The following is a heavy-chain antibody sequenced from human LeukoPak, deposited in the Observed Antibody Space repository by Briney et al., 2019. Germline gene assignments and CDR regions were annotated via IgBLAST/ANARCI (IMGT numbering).Heavy chain of an antibody. Sequence: GGSLRLSCAASGFTFSSYAMSWVRQAPGNGLEWVANIKQDGSEKYYVDSVKGRFTISRDNAKNSLYLQMNSLRAEDTAVYYCARVKRGFGLLWFGELSPDYWGQGTLVTVSS. J-gene: IGHJ4*02. D-gene: IGHD3-10*01. CDR2: IKQDGSEK. CDR1: GFTFSSYA. V-gene: IGHV3-7*01. CDR3: ARVKRGFGLLWFGELSPDY.